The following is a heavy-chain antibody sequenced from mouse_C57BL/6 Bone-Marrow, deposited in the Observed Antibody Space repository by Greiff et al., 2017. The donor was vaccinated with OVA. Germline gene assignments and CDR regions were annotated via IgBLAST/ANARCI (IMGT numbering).Heavy chain of an antibody. CDR1: GYTFTSYW. J-gene: IGHJ1*03. V-gene: IGHV1-72*01. D-gene: IGHD1-1*01. Sequence: QVQLQQPGAALVKPGASVKLSCKASGYTFTSYWMHWVKQRPGRGLEWIGRIDPNSGGTKYNEKFKSKATLTVDKPSSTAYMQLSSLTSEDSAVYYCAREGITTVVAHWYFDVWGTGTTVTVSS. CDR3: AREGITTVVAHWYFDV. CDR2: IDPNSGGT.